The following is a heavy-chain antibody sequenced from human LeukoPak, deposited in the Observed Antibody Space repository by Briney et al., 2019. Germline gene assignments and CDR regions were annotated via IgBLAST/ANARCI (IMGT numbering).Heavy chain of an antibody. CDR1: GYIFTSYG. J-gene: IGHJ4*02. D-gene: IGHD3-22*01. CDR3: AGSPPPDYYDSSGYQMNDY. V-gene: IGHV1-18*01. Sequence: GASVKVSCKASGYIFTSYGISWVRQAPGQGLEWMGWISAYNGNTNYAQKLQGRVTMTTDTSTSTAYMELRSLRSDDTAVYYCAGSPPPDYYDSSGYQMNDYWGQGTLVTVSS. CDR2: ISAYNGNT.